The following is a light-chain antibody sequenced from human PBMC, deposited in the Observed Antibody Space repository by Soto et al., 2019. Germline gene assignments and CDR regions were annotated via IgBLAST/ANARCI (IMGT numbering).Light chain of an antibody. J-gene: IGKJ2*01. V-gene: IGKV1-5*03. CDR2: KAI. Sequence: DIQMTQSPSTLSASVEDRVTITCRTSQSISTWLAWYQQKPGKAPKLLIYKAINLQSGVPSRFSGSGSGTEFSLTISSLHPDDFATYYCQRYNDFQYIFGQGTRLEMK. CDR1: QSISTW. CDR3: QRYNDFQYI.